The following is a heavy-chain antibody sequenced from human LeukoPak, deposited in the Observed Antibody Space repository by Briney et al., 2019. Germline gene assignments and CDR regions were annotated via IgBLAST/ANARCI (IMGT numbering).Heavy chain of an antibody. J-gene: IGHJ4*02. CDR1: GYTFTGYY. CDR3: ARGLTKNSDF. Sequence: GASVKVSCKASGYTFTGYYRHWVRQAPGQGLEWMGWISPNSGDTKYAQKFQGRVTVTRDTSISTAYMELSRLRSDGTAVYYCARGLTKNSDFWGQGTLVTVSS. CDR2: ISPNSGDT. V-gene: IGHV1-2*02. D-gene: IGHD2-2*01.